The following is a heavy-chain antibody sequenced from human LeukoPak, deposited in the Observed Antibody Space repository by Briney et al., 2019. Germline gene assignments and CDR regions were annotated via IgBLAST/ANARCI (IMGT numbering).Heavy chain of an antibody. V-gene: IGHV4-38-2*02. Sequence: SETLSLTCTVSGYSISSGYYWGWIRQPPGKGLEWIGSSYPRGSTYYNPSLTSRVTISLDTSKNQFSLKLSSVTAADTAVYYCARAEDTAMVTIDYWGQGTLVTVSS. CDR2: SYPRGST. D-gene: IGHD5-18*01. J-gene: IGHJ4*02. CDR1: GYSISSGYY. CDR3: ARAEDTAMVTIDY.